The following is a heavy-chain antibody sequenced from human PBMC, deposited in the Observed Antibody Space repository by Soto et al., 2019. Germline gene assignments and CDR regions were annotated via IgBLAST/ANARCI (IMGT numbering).Heavy chain of an antibody. J-gene: IGHJ4*02. CDR1: GYTFIDYY. CDR2: INPHSGDT. Sequence: GASVKVSCKASGYTFIDYYIHWVRQPPGQGLEWMGCINPHSGDTNSPPKFQARATMTRDTSNSTAYMELKRLYSNYTAVYHCARSGYPGSYHPPAFWGQGTLVTVSS. CDR3: ARSGYPGSYHPPAF. V-gene: IGHV1-2*02. D-gene: IGHD1-26*01.